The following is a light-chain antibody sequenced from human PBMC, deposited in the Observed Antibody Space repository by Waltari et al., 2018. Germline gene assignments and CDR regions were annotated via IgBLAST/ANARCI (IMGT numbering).Light chain of an antibody. CDR1: SSDVGGYNY. Sequence: QSALTQPASVSGSPGQSITISCTGTSSDVGGYNYVSWYQQHPGKAPKLMIYEVSKRPSGVFNRFSCSKSGNTASLTISGLQAEDEADYYCSSYTSSSPNWVFGGGTKLTVL. CDR2: EVS. V-gene: IGLV2-14*01. J-gene: IGLJ3*02. CDR3: SSYTSSSPNWV.